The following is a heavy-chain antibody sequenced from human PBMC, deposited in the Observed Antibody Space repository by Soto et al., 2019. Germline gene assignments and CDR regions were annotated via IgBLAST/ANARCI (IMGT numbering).Heavy chain of an antibody. CDR1: GFTFSSYG. CDR3: AKDFLTPVTTGFVSHYGMDV. D-gene: IGHD4-17*01. CDR2: ISYDGSNK. Sequence: TGGSLRLSCAASGFTFSSYGMHWVRQAPGKGLEWVAVISYDGSNKYYADSVKGRFTISRDNSKNTLYLQMNSLRAEDTAVYYCAKDFLTPVTTGFVSHYGMDVRGQGTTVTVSS. V-gene: IGHV3-30*18. J-gene: IGHJ6*02.